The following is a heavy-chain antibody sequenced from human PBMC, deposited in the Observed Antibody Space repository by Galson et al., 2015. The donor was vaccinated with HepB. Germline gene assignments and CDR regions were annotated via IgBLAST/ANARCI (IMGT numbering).Heavy chain of an antibody. D-gene: IGHD3-9*01. V-gene: IGHV3-30*18. Sequence: SLRLSCAASGFTFSSYGMHWVRQAPGKGLEWVAVISYDGSNNYYADSVKGRFTISRDNSKNTLYPQMNSLRAEDTAVYYCAKDLGYFDWSHLEYGMDVWGQGTTVTVSS. CDR2: ISYDGSNN. J-gene: IGHJ6*02. CDR3: AKDLGYFDWSHLEYGMDV. CDR1: GFTFSSYG.